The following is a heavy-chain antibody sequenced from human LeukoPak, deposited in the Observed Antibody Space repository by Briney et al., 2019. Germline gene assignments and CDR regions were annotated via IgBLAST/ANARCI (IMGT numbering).Heavy chain of an antibody. Sequence: GGSLRLSCAASGFTFRTHGMDWVRQAPGKGLEWVSGISPTGDITYYADSVMGRFTISRDNPKSTVYLQMNSLRGEDTAMYHCARVQGGGYRTADYWGQGTLVTVSS. CDR2: ISPTGDIT. CDR1: GFTFRTHG. CDR3: ARVQGGGYRTADY. D-gene: IGHD6-19*01. J-gene: IGHJ4*02. V-gene: IGHV3-23*01.